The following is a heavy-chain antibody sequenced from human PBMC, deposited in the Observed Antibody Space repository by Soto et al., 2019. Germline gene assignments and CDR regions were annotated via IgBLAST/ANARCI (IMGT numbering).Heavy chain of an antibody. CDR3: AGDPDSHYNDSHASSYP. CDR1: GGAFSTYT. CDR2: IIPIIGII. J-gene: IGHJ5*02. V-gene: IGHV1-69*04. Sequence: SVKVSCKASGGAFSTYTITWVRQAPGQGLEWMGRIIPIIGIINYAQKFQGRVTISADKFTGTAYMELTGLRSDDTAVYYCAGDPDSHYNDSHASSYPWGQGTLVTVSS. D-gene: IGHD4-4*01.